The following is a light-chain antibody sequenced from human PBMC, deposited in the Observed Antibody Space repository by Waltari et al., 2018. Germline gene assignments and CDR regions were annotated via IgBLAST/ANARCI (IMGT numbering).Light chain of an antibody. CDR1: QDISNS. CDR3: QQYCCTPLFT. Sequence: DIQMTQSPSSLSASVGARVTITCRASQDISNSVAWYQQKPGKAPNLLITSASRLKSGVPSRYSGSGSGADDTLYSSSLQAEDVATYYCQQYCCTPLFTFGEGTELEIK. CDR2: SAS. J-gene: IGKJ2*01. V-gene: IGKV1-NL1*01.